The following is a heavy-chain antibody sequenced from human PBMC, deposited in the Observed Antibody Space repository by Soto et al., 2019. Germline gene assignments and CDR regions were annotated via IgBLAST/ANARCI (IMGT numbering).Heavy chain of an antibody. CDR1: GGSISSYY. CDR3: ARVWGGAFDI. Sequence: QVQLQESGPGLVKPSETLSLTCTVSGGSISSYYWSWIRQPPGKGLEWIGYIYYSGSTNYNPSLKSRVTISVYTSKNQFSLKLSSVTAADTAVYYCARVWGGAFDIWGQGTKVTVSS. CDR2: IYYSGST. J-gene: IGHJ3*02. V-gene: IGHV4-59*01. D-gene: IGHD3-10*01.